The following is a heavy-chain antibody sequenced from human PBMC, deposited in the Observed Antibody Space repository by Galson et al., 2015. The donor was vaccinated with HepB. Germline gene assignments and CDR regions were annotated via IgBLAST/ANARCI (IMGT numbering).Heavy chain of an antibody. CDR1: GYTFTSYA. Sequence: SVKVSCKASGYTFTSYAMHWVRQAPGQRLEWMGWINAGNGNTKYSQKFQGRVTITRDTSASTAYMELSSLRSEDTAVYYCARAGDLTTIFGVVIQFDYWGQGTLVTVSS. J-gene: IGHJ4*02. CDR2: INAGNGNT. D-gene: IGHD3-3*01. CDR3: ARAGDLTTIFGVVIQFDY. V-gene: IGHV1-3*01.